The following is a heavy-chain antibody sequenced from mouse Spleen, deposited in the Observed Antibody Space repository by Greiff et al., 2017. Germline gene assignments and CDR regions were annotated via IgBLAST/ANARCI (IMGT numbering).Heavy chain of an antibody. CDR2: IDPSDSET. CDR1: GYTFTSYW. J-gene: IGHJ3*01. V-gene: IGHV1-52*01. CDR3: AAGGFITTATAY. D-gene: IGHD1-2*01. Sequence: QVQLQQPGAELVRPGSSVKLSCKASGYTFTSYWMHWVKQRPIQGLEWIGNIDPSDSETHYNQKFKDKATLTVDKSSSTAYMQLSSLTSEDSAVYYCAAGGFITTATAYWGQGTLVTVSA.